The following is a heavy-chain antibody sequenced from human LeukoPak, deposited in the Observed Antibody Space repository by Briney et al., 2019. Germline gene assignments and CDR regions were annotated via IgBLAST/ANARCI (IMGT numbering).Heavy chain of an antibody. J-gene: IGHJ4*02. CDR2: INIDGSST. CDR3: ARESIYCSGGSCYPFFDY. D-gene: IGHD2-15*01. V-gene: IGHV3-74*01. CDR1: EFTFSYYW. Sequence: GGSLRLSCAASEFTFSYYWMHWVRQAPGKGLVWVSRINIDGSSTNYADSVKGRFTISRDNAKNTLYLQMNSLRAEDTAVYYCARESIYCSGGSCYPFFDYWGQGTLVTVSS.